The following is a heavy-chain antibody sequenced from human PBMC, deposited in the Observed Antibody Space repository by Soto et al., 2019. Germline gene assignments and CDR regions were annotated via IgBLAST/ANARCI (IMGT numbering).Heavy chain of an antibody. V-gene: IGHV3-23*01. Sequence: LRLSCAASGFTFSSYAMTWVRQAPGKGLEWVATISGSDGGTYYADSAKDRFTISRDNSKNTLYLQMNNLRAEDTAVYYCANRPRYYHMDVWGQGTTVTVSS. CDR2: ISGSDGGT. CDR3: ANRPRYYHMDV. CDR1: GFTFSSYA. J-gene: IGHJ6*02.